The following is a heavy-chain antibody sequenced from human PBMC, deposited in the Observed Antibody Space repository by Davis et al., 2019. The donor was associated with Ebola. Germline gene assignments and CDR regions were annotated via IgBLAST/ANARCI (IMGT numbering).Heavy chain of an antibody. J-gene: IGHJ5*02. CDR3: AKVNLLVVVPASIQGWFDP. CDR2: ISYDGSNK. V-gene: IGHV3-30-3*01. CDR1: GFTFSSYA. Sequence: GGSLRLSCAASGFTFSSYAMHWVRQAPGKGLEWVAVISYDGSNKYYADSVKGRFTISRDNSKNTLYLQMNILRAEDTAVYYCAKVNLLVVVPASIQGWFDPWGQGTLVTVSS. D-gene: IGHD2-2*02.